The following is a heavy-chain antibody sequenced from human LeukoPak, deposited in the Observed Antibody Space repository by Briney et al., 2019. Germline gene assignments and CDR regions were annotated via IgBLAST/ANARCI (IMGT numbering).Heavy chain of an antibody. CDR2: IRSKAYGGTT. J-gene: IGHJ4*02. CDR1: GFTFGDYA. V-gene: IGHV3-49*03. CDR3: TRTVPLERQWLVHFDY. Sequence: GGSLRLSCTASGFTFGDYAMSWFRQAPGKGLEWVGFIRSKAYGGTTEYAASVKGRFTISRDDSKSIAYLQMNSLKTEDTAVYYRTRTVPLERQWLVHFDYWGQGTLVTVSS. D-gene: IGHD6-19*01.